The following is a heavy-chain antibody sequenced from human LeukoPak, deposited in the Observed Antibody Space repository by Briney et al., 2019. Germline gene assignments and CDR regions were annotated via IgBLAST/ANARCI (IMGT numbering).Heavy chain of an antibody. CDR1: GYTFTTYG. V-gene: IGHV1-18*01. CDR3: ARGYNSGWYAETGHYGMDV. Sequence: VASVKVSCKASGYTFTTYGISGVRQPPGKGLGWMGWISAYNGNTNYAQKLQGRVTMTTDTSTSTAYMELRSLRSDDTAVYYCARGYNSGWYAETGHYGMDVWGQGTTVTVSS. D-gene: IGHD6-19*01. CDR2: ISAYNGNT. J-gene: IGHJ6*02.